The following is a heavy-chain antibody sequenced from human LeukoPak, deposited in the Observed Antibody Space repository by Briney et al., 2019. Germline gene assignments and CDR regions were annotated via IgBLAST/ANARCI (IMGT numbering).Heavy chain of an antibody. J-gene: IGHJ4*02. D-gene: IGHD4-17*01. Sequence: SETLSLTCTVSGGSISSSSYYWGWIRQPPGKGLEWIGSIYYSGSTYYNPSLKSRVTISVDTSKNQFSLKLSSVTAADTAVYYCARHYGDTYPSLVCYFDYWGQGTLVTVSS. CDR2: IYYSGST. CDR3: ARHYGDTYPSLVCYFDY. CDR1: GGSISSSSYY. V-gene: IGHV4-39*01.